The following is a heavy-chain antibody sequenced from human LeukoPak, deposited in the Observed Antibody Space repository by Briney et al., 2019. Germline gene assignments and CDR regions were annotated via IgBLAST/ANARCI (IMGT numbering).Heavy chain of an antibody. D-gene: IGHD5-18*01. CDR2: MLDTVTT. J-gene: IGHJ4*02. V-gene: IGHV4-59*11. Sequence: SETLSLTCAVSGASMNTHYWSWIRQPPGKGLEWIGYMLDTVTTKDNPSLKSRFTLSADTSKNQFSLRLTSVTAADTAVYYCATIKRGNTFGHFDFWGQGIPVTVSS. CDR3: ATIKRGNTFGHFDF. CDR1: GASMNTHY.